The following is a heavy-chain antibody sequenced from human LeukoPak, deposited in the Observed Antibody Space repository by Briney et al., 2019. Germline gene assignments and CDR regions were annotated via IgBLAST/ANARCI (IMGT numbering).Heavy chain of an antibody. CDR1: GYTFTSYA. Sequence: ASVKVSCTASGYTFTSYAMHWVRQAPGQGLEWMGWINTNTGNPTYAQGFTGRFVFSLDTSVSTAYLQISSLKAEDPAVYYCAREGLRDAKYFDYWGQGTLVTVSS. J-gene: IGHJ4*02. CDR3: AREGLRDAKYFDY. D-gene: IGHD4-17*01. V-gene: IGHV7-4-1*02. CDR2: INTNTGNP.